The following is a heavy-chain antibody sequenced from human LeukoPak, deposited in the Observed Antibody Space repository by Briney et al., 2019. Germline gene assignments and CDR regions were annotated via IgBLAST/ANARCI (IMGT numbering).Heavy chain of an antibody. CDR1: GFKFSDFS. D-gene: IGHD2-21*01. J-gene: IGHJ4*02. V-gene: IGHV3-7*01. Sequence: GGSLRLSCAASGFKFSDFSVSWVRQAPGKGLEWVAIINQDGSESYYVDSVRGRFTISRDSVDNSLFLQMDSLRVDDTARYYCATIQYWGQGTQVTVSS. CDR3: ATIQY. CDR2: INQDGSES.